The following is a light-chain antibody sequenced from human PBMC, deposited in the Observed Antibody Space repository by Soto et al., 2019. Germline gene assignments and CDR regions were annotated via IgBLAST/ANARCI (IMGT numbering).Light chain of an antibody. Sequence: EIVLTQSPGTLSLSPGERATLSCRASQSVSSSYLAWYQQKPGQAPRLLIYGASSRATGIPDRFSGSGSGTDFTLTISRLEPEDFAVYYCQHYSASSPWTFGQGTKVEIK. CDR3: QHYSASSPWT. CDR2: GAS. J-gene: IGKJ1*01. CDR1: QSVSSSY. V-gene: IGKV3-20*01.